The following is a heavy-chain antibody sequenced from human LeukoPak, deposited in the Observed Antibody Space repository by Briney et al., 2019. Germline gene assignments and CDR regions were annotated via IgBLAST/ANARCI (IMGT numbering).Heavy chain of an antibody. CDR3: ARAAMVTGPNWFDP. J-gene: IGHJ5*02. CDR2: SSSNGGST. CDR1: GFTFSSYA. D-gene: IGHD5-18*01. Sequence: PGGSLRLSCGAFGFTFSSYAMHWVRQAPGKGLEYVSDSSSNGGSTYYANSVKGRFTISRDNSKNTLYLQMGSLRAEDMAVYYCARAAMVTGPNWFDPWGQGTLVTVSS. V-gene: IGHV3-64*01.